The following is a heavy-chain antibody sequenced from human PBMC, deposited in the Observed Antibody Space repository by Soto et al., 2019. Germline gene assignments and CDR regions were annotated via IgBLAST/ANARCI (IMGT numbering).Heavy chain of an antibody. CDR2: ISSSTSTI. V-gene: IGHV3-48*01. CDR1: GFTFRDYA. Sequence: GGSLRLSCAASGFTFRDYAMHWVRQAPGKGLEWVSYISSSTSTIYYADSVKGRFTISRDNAKNSLYLQMNSLRAEDTAVYYCATDKGRSPIDYWGQGTLVTSPQ. D-gene: IGHD2-15*01. J-gene: IGHJ4*02. CDR3: ATDKGRSPIDY.